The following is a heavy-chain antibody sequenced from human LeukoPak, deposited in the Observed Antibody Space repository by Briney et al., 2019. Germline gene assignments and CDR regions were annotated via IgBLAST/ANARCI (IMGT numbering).Heavy chain of an antibody. CDR3: ARDRYSGYSYGSYYYYGMDV. J-gene: IGHJ6*02. D-gene: IGHD5-18*01. CDR1: GGSISSYY. CDR2: IYYSGST. V-gene: IGHV4-59*01. Sequence: SETLSLTCTVCGGSISSYYWSWIRQPPGKGLEWIGYIYYSGSTNYNPSLKSRVTISVDTSKNQFSLKLSSVTAADTAVYYCARDRYSGYSYGSYYYYGMDVWGQGTTVTVSS.